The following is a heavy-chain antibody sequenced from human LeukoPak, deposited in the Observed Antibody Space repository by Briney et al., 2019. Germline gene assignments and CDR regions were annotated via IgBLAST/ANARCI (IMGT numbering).Heavy chain of an antibody. V-gene: IGHV3-74*01. J-gene: IGHJ5*02. CDR1: GFTFSSYW. D-gene: IGHD3-3*01. CDR3: ARGTYYDFWSAPNSWFDP. Sequence: GGSLRLSCAASGFTFSSYWMHWVRQAPGKGLVWVSRINTDGSSTSYADSVKGRFTISRDNAKNTLYLQMNGLRAEDTAVYYCARGTYYDFWSAPNSWFDPWGQGTLVTVSS. CDR2: INTDGSST.